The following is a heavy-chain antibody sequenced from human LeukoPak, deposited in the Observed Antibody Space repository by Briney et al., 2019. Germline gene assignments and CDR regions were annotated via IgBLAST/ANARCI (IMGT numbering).Heavy chain of an antibody. CDR2: VNHSGST. D-gene: IGHD5-24*01. Sequence: PSGTLSLTCAVYGGSFSGYSWSWIRQPPGKGLEWIGEVNHSGSTNYSPSLKSRVTISVDTSKNQFSLKLRSVTAADTAVYYCAREGIRRDGYRRVDYWGQGTLVTVSS. CDR3: AREGIRRDGYRRVDY. CDR1: GGSFSGYS. J-gene: IGHJ4*02. V-gene: IGHV4-34*01.